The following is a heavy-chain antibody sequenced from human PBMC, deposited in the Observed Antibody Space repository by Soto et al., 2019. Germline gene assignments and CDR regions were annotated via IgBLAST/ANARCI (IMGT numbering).Heavy chain of an antibody. D-gene: IGHD2-15*01. CDR1: GGTFSSYT. J-gene: IGHJ4*02. Sequence: SVKVSCKASGGTFSSYTISWVRQAPGQGLEWMGRIIPILGIANYAQKFQGRVTITADKSTSTAYMELSSLRSEDTAVYYCARSLGYCSGGSCSHFDYWGQGTLVTVSS. CDR2: IIPILGIA. CDR3: ARSLGYCSGGSCSHFDY. V-gene: IGHV1-69*02.